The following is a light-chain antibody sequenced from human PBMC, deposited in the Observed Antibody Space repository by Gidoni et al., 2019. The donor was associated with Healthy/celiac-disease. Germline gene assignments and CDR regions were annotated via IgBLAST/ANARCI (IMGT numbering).Light chain of an antibody. CDR3: AAWDDSLNGRV. CDR1: SSNIGSNT. CDR2: SNN. J-gene: IGLJ3*02. Sequence: SVLTQPPSASGTPGQRVTISCSGSSSNIGSNTVNWYQQLPGTAPKLLIYSNNQRPSGFPDRFSGSKSGTSASLAISGLQSEDEADYYCAAWDDSLNGRVFGGGTKLTVL. V-gene: IGLV1-44*01.